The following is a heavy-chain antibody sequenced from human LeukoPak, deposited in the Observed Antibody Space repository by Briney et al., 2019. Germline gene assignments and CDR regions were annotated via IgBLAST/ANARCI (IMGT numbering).Heavy chain of an antibody. J-gene: IGHJ6*02. CDR2: IYSGGST. CDR3: ARARVIGDIVATDYYYYYGMDV. Sequence: GGSLRLSCAASGFTFSSSAMSWVRQAPGKGLEWVSVIYSGGSTYYADSVKGRFTISRDNSKNTLYLQMNSLRAEDTAVYYCARARVIGDIVATDYYYYYGMDVWGQGTTVTVSS. V-gene: IGHV3-53*01. CDR1: GFTFSSSA. D-gene: IGHD5-12*01.